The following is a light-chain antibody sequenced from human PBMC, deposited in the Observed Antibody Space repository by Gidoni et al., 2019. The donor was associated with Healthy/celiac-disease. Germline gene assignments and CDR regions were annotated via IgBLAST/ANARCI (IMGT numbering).Light chain of an antibody. CDR3: QQYGSSPPIT. Sequence: EIVLTQSPGTLSLSPGERATLSCRASQSVSSINLAWYQQKPGQAPRLLIYGASSRATGIPDRFSGSGSGTDFTLTISRLEPEDFAVYYCQQYGSSPPITFGQGTRLEIK. J-gene: IGKJ5*01. CDR2: GAS. V-gene: IGKV3-20*01. CDR1: QSVSSIN.